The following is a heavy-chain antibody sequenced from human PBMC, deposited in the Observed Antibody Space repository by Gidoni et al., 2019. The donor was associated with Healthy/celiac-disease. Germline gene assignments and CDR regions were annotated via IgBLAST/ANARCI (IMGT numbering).Heavy chain of an antibody. CDR1: GFTFSSYA. D-gene: IGHD6-19*01. V-gene: IGHV3-30*01. Sequence: GFTFSSYAMHWVRQAPGKGLEWVAVISYDGSNKYYADSVKGRFTISRDNSKNTLYLQMNSLRAEDTAVYYCARPLIAVAADGEYYYYYGMDVWGQGTTVTVSS. CDR2: ISYDGSNK. CDR3: ARPLIAVAADGEYYYYYGMDV. J-gene: IGHJ6*02.